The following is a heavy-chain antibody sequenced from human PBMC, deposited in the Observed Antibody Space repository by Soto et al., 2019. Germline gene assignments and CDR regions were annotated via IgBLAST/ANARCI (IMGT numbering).Heavy chain of an antibody. Sequence: QVHLVQSGAEVKKPGASVKVSCKASGYTFTSYGITWVRQAPGQGLEWMGWISAHNGNTDYAQKLQGRVIVTRDTSTSTAYMELRGLISDDSGVYYCARGRYGDYWGQGALVPVFS. CDR1: GYTFTSYG. D-gene: IGHD1-1*01. V-gene: IGHV1-18*01. J-gene: IGHJ4*02. CDR2: ISAHNGNT. CDR3: ARGRYGDY.